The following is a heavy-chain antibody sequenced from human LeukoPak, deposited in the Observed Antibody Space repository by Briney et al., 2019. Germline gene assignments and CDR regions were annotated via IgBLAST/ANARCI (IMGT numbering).Heavy chain of an antibody. CDR3: ARIDQVLWWAHREDY. CDR1: GSTFSSYW. V-gene: IGHV3-7*01. D-gene: IGHD2-21*01. CDR2: IKQDGSEK. Sequence: AGGSLRLSCAASGSTFSSYWMSWVRQAPGKGLEWVANIKQDGSEKYYVDSVKGRFTISRDNAKNSLYLQMNSLRAEDTAVYYCARIDQVLWWAHREDYWGQGTLVTVSS. J-gene: IGHJ4*02.